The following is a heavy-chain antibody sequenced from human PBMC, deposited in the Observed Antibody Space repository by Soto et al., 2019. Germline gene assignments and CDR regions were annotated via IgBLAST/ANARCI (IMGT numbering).Heavy chain of an antibody. CDR1: GFTLSTYD. V-gene: IGHV3-13*01. Sequence: GGSLRLSCASSGFTLSTYDMHWVRQATGKGLEWVAALSYAGDTYYPGSVKGRFTVSLQLNSVTPEDTAVYYCARVYSSGWSFYYGTGVWGQGTTVTVSS. CDR3: FYYGTGV. J-gene: IGHJ6*02. CDR2: LSYAGDT. D-gene: IGHD6-19*01.